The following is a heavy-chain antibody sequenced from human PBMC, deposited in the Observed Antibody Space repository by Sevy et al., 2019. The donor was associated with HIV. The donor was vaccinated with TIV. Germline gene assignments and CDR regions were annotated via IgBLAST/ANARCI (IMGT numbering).Heavy chain of an antibody. V-gene: IGHV3-11*04. Sequence: GGSLRLSCAASGFTFSDSYMNWIRQAPGKGLESLAYISSSGTTISYADSVKGRFIISRDNAKNSLYLQMNSLRAEDTAVYYCARDTDYDSNANHHYYFDFWGRGTLVTVSS. CDR2: ISSSGTTI. J-gene: IGHJ2*01. CDR3: ARDTDYDSNANHHYYFDF. D-gene: IGHD3-22*01. CDR1: GFTFSDSY.